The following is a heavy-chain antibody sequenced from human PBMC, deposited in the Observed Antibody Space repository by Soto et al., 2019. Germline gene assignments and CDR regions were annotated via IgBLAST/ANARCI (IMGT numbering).Heavy chain of an antibody. V-gene: IGHV4-34*01. CDR1: GGCFSGYY. CDR2: INHSGST. Sequence: SETVSLTCAVYGGCFSGYYWSWIRQPPGKGLEWIGEINHSGSTNYNPSLKSRVTISVDTSKNQFSLKLSSVTAADTAVYYCARVGANYYGSGRTEYYYGMDVWGQGTTVT. CDR3: ARVGANYYGSGRTEYYYGMDV. D-gene: IGHD3-10*01. J-gene: IGHJ6*02.